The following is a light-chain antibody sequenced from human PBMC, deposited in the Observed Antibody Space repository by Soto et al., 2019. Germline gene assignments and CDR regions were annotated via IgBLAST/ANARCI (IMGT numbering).Light chain of an antibody. CDR3: AACDASLNGYT. Sequence: QSALTQPPSAPGTPGQRVTISCSGSSSNIGSKTVNWYQQLPGTVPKLLIYNSYQRPSGVPDRFSGSKSGTSASLAISGLQSEDEADYYCAACDASLNGYTFGTGTKVTVL. CDR1: SSNIGSKT. V-gene: IGLV1-44*01. J-gene: IGLJ1*01. CDR2: NSY.